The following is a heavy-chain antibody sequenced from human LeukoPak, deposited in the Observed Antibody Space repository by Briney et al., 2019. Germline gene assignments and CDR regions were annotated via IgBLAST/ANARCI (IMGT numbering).Heavy chain of an antibody. J-gene: IGHJ6*02. Sequence: SQTLSLTCAISGDSVSSNSAAWNWIRQSPSRGLEWLGRTYYRSKWYNDYAVSVKSRITINPDTSKNQFSLQLNSVTPEDTAVYYCARETYYYDSSGYALYYYYGMDVWGQGTTVTVSS. CDR1: GDSVSSNSAA. V-gene: IGHV6-1*01. CDR3: ARETYYYDSSGYALYYYYGMDV. D-gene: IGHD3-22*01. CDR2: TYYRSKWYN.